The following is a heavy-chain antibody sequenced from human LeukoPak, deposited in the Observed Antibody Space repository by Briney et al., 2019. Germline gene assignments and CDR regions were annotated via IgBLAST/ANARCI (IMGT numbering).Heavy chain of an antibody. Sequence: SETLSLTCGVSGDSISSPNWWTWVRQPPGKGREWIGEVFHSGSTNYNPSLKSRVTISVDKSKNQFFLKVTSVTGADTAVYYCARGGTGHLDYWGQGTLVTVSS. V-gene: IGHV4-4*02. J-gene: IGHJ4*02. D-gene: IGHD1-1*01. CDR3: ARGGTGHLDY. CDR1: GDSISSPNW. CDR2: VFHSGST.